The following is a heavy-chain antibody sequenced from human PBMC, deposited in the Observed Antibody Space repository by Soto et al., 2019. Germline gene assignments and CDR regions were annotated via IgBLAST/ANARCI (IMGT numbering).Heavy chain of an antibody. V-gene: IGHV4-39*01. CDR2: IYYSGST. J-gene: IGHJ4*02. CDR3: ARQSGLEWLSAVDYFDY. Sequence: SETLSLTCTVSGGSISSSSYYWGWIRQPPGKGLEWIGSIYYSGSTYYNPSLKSRVTISVDTSKNQFSLKLSSVTAADTAVGYCARQSGLEWLSAVDYFDYWGQGTLVTVSS. D-gene: IGHD3-3*01. CDR1: GGSISSSSYY.